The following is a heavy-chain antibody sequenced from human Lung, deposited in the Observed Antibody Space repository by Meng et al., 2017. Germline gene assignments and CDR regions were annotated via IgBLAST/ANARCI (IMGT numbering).Heavy chain of an antibody. V-gene: IGHV4-34*01. Sequence: QGTLRQWGEGLLKPSETLSLTCVVAGGSFIDYYWSWIRQPPGKGLEWIGEINHSGSTNYNPSLESRATISVDTSQNNLSLKLSSVTAADSAVYYCARGPTTMAHDFDYWGQGTLVTVSS. CDR2: INHSGST. CDR3: ARGPTTMAHDFDY. D-gene: IGHD4-11*01. CDR1: GGSFIDYY. J-gene: IGHJ4*02.